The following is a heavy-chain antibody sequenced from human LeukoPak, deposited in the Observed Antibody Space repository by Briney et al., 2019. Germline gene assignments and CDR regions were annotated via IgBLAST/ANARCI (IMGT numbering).Heavy chain of an antibody. D-gene: IGHD5-12*01. CDR1: GFTFSSYN. J-gene: IGHJ4*02. Sequence: PGESLRLSCVVSGFTFSSYNINWVRQAPGKGLEWVSSISSSSSYIYYADSVKGRFTISRDNAKNSLYLQMNSLRAEDTAVYYCARDLRGSYWGQGTLVTVSS. CDR2: ISSSSSYI. CDR3: ARDLRGSY. V-gene: IGHV3-21*01.